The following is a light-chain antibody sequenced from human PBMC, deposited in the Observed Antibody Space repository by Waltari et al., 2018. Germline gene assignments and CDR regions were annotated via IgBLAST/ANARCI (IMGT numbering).Light chain of an antibody. CDR3: SSFTDTHTLL. CDR1: SNSVGASPF. Sequence: QSALPQPASVSGSPGHSITLPCTGTSNSVGASPFSSWYQQHPGRAPQLMIYDVTERPSGISYRFSGSKSANTASLTISGLLPEDEAIYYCSSFTDTHTLLFGGGTTVTVL. CDR2: DVT. J-gene: IGLJ2*01. V-gene: IGLV2-14*03.